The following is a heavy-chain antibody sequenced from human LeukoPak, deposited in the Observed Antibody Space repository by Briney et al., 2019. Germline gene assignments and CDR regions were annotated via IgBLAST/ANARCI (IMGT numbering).Heavy chain of an antibody. V-gene: IGHV3-13*01. J-gene: IGHJ6*03. CDR2: IGTASDT. CDR3: ARGPPRGKYYYMDV. Sequence: GGSLRLSCEASGFTFSSFDMHWVRQPPGQGLEWVSTIGTASDTYSPGSVEGRFTISRETAKNSLYLQMNSLTDEDTAVYYCARGPPRGKYYYMDVWGKGTTVTVSS. CDR1: GFTFSSFD. D-gene: IGHD1-1*01.